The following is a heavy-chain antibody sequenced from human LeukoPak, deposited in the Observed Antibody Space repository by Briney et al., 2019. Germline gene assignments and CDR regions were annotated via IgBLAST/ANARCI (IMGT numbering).Heavy chain of an antibody. CDR2: INSDGSST. J-gene: IGHJ4*02. CDR1: GFTFSSYW. D-gene: IGHD3-3*02. V-gene: IGHV3-74*01. Sequence: SGGSLRLSCAASGFTFSSYWMCWVRQAPGKGLVWVSRINSDGSSTSYADSVTGRFTISRDNAKNMLYLQLNSLRAEDTAVYYCARAFRWPPHADYWGQGTLVTVSS. CDR3: ARAFRWPPHADY.